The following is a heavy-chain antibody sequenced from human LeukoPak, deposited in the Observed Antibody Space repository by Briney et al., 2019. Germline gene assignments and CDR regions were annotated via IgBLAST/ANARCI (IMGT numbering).Heavy chain of an antibody. J-gene: IGHJ4*02. D-gene: IGHD3-22*01. CDR1: GGTFSSYA. Sequence: ASVKVSCKASGGTFSSYAISWVRQVPGQGLEWMGGIIPIFGTANYAQKFQGRVTITTDESTSTAYMELSSLRSEDTAVYYCARDDYYDSSGYYDYWGQGTLVTVSS. V-gene: IGHV1-69*05. CDR3: ARDDYYDSSGYYDY. CDR2: IIPIFGTA.